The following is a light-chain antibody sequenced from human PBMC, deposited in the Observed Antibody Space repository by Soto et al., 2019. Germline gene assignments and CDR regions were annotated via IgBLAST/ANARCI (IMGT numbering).Light chain of an antibody. Sequence: QSVLTQPASVSGSPGQSITISCTVTSSDVGGYNYVSWYQLHPGKAPKLMIYEVSNRPSGISNRFSASKSGNTASLTISGLQAEDEADYYCFSYTSSTAYVFGTGTKVTVL. CDR2: EVS. J-gene: IGLJ1*01. CDR3: FSYTSSTAYV. CDR1: SSDVGGYNY. V-gene: IGLV2-14*01.